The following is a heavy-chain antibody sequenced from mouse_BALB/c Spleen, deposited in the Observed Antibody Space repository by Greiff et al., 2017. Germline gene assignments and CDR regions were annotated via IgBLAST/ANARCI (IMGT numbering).Heavy chain of an antibody. CDR3: TRKGYGRYAMDY. CDR2: INPSNGGT. D-gene: IGHD3-1*01. J-gene: IGHJ4*01. CDR1: GYTFTSYY. V-gene: IGHV1S81*02. Sequence: VQVVESGAELAKPGASVKMSCKASGYTFTSYYMYWVKQRPGQGLEWIGEINPSNGGTNFNEKFKSKATLTVDKSSSTAYMQLSSLTSEDSAVYYCTRKGYGRYAMDYWGQGTSVTVSS.